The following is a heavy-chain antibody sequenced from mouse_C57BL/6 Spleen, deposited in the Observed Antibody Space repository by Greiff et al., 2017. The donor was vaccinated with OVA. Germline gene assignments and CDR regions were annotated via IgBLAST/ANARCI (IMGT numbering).Heavy chain of an antibody. CDR3: ARSRTGTRYFDA. CDR2: INPGSGGT. D-gene: IGHD4-1*01. J-gene: IGHJ1*03. V-gene: IGHV1-54*01. Sequence: VQLQQSGAELVRPGTSVKVSCKASGYAFTNYLIEWVKQRPGQGLEWIGVINPGSGGTNYNEKFKGKATLTADKSSSTAYMQLSSLTSEDSAVYFCARSRTGTRYFDAWGTGTTVTVSS. CDR1: GYAFTNYL.